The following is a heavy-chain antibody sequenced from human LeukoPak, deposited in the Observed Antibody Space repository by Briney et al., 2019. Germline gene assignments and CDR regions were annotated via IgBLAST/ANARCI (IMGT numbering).Heavy chain of an antibody. Sequence: SETLSLTCTVSGGSISSYYWSWIRQPPGKGLEWIGYISYSGSTNYNPSLKSRVTISVDTSKNQFSLKLTSVTAADTAVYYCARNLGGYDRQFDYWGQGTLVTVSS. CDR1: GGSISSYY. CDR3: ARNLGGYDRQFDY. J-gene: IGHJ4*02. D-gene: IGHD5-12*01. CDR2: ISYSGST. V-gene: IGHV4-59*01.